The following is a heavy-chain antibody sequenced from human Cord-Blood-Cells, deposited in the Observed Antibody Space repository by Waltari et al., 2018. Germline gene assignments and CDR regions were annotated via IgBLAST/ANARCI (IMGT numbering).Heavy chain of an antibody. Sequence: QVPLQESGPGLVKPSETLSLTCAVSGYSISSGYYWGWIRQPPGKGLEWIGSIYHSGSTYYNPSLKSRVTISVDTSKNQFSLKLSSVTAADTAVYYCASPGGRDYFDYWGQGTLVTVSS. J-gene: IGHJ4*02. D-gene: IGHD1-26*01. CDR3: ASPGGRDYFDY. CDR2: IYHSGST. CDR1: GYSISSGYY. V-gene: IGHV4-38-2*01.